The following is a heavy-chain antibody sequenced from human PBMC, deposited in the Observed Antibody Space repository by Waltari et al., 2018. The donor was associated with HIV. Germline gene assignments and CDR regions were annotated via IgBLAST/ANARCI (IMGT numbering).Heavy chain of an antibody. CDR3: ARHHREVVTAPWEWEY. J-gene: IGHJ4*02. V-gene: IGHV5-51*01. CDR2: IYPADSDT. CDR1: GYSIMKDW. D-gene: IGHD2-21*02. Sequence: EVPLVQSGAEVKKPRESLKISCKGSGYSIMKDWTDGVRQMPGKGLEWMGIIYPADSDTRYSPSFQGQVTISADKSISTVYLQWSSLKASDTAMYFCARHHREVVTAPWEWEYWGQGTLVTVSP.